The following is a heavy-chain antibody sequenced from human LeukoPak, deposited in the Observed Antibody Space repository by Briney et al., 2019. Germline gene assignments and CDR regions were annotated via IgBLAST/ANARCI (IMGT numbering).Heavy chain of an antibody. V-gene: IGHV4-61*02. J-gene: IGHJ4*02. CDR1: GGSISSGSYY. CDR3: ARVGSLGGRGAPRDY. D-gene: IGHD3-10*01. Sequence: KASETLSLTCTVSGGSISSGSYYWSWIRQPAGKGLEWIGRIYTSGSTNYNPSLKSRVTISVDTSKNQFSLKLSSVTAADTAVYYCARVGSLGGRGAPRDYWGQGTLVTVSS. CDR2: IYTSGST.